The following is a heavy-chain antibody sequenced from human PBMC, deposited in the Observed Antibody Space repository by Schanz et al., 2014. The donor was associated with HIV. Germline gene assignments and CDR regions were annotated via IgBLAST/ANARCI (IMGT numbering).Heavy chain of an antibody. CDR1: GFSFDNYG. V-gene: IGHV3-30*18. J-gene: IGHJ6*02. CDR3: AKDRNQYDSRYIGKGNYYYYYGMDV. CDR2: ISYDGSNK. Sequence: QLHLVESGGGVVQPGRSLRLSCAASGFSFDNYGMHWVRQAPGKGLEWVAVISYDGSNKHYADSVKGRFTISRDNSKSTLYLQVKRLRPEDTAVYDCAKDRNQYDSRYIGKGNYYYYYGMDVWGQGTTVTVSS. D-gene: IGHD3-22*01.